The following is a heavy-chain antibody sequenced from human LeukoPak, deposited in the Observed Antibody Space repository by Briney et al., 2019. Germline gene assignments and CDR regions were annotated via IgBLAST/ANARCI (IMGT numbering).Heavy chain of an antibody. J-gene: IGHJ4*02. D-gene: IGHD3-3*01. CDR3: AREPLTIFGVGFTDY. V-gene: IGHV3-11*04. CDR2: VSSSGSTI. CDR1: GFTFSDYY. Sequence: GGSLRLSCAASGFTFSDYYMSWIRQAPGKGLEWVSCVSSSGSTIYYADSVKGRFTISRDNAKNSLYLQMNSLRAEDTAVYYCAREPLTIFGVGFTDYWGQGTLVTVSS.